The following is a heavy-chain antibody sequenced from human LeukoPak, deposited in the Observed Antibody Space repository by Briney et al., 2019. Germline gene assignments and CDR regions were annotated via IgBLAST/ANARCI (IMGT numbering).Heavy chain of an antibody. V-gene: IGHV1-2*02. CDR2: INPNSGGT. CDR1: GYTFTGYY. Sequence: GASVKVSCKASGYTFTGYYMHWVRQAPGQGLEWMGWINPNSGGTNYAQKFQGRVTMTRDTSISTAYMELSRLRSDDTAVYYCARDLGEMATITDYFDYWGQGTLVTVSS. D-gene: IGHD5-12*01. J-gene: IGHJ4*02. CDR3: ARDLGEMATITDYFDY.